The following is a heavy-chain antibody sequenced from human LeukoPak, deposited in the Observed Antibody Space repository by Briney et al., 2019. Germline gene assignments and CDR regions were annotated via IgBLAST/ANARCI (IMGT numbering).Heavy chain of an antibody. D-gene: IGHD3-22*01. CDR3: ASNYDSSTIEYFQH. V-gene: IGHV1-69*05. J-gene: IGHJ1*01. CDR2: IIPIFGTA. CDR1: GYTFTSYG. Sequence: SVKVSCKASGYTFTSYGISWVRQAPGQGLEWMGRIIPIFGTANYAQKFQGRVTITTDESTSTAYMELSSLRSEDTAVYYCASNYDSSTIEYFQHWGQGTLVTVSS.